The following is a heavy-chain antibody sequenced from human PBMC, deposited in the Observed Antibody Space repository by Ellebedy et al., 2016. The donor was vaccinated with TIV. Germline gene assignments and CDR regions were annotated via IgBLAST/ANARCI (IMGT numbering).Heavy chain of an antibody. J-gene: IGHJ6*02. CDR2: INQDGSRI. CDR1: GFTFNSYW. D-gene: IGHD3-22*01. V-gene: IGHV3-7*03. Sequence: GGSLRLSCAALGFTFNSYWMSWVRQAPGKGLEWVANINQDGSRIYYVDSVEGRFTISRDNAKNSVYLRMNTLRVEDTAVYHCVRDGAYGDYSPGYYGMDVWGQGTTVTVSS. CDR3: VRDGAYGDYSPGYYGMDV.